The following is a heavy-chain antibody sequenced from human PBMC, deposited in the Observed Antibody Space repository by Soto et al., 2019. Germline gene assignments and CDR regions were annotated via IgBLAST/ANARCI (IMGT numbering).Heavy chain of an antibody. Sequence: EVQLVESGGGLVQPGGSLKLSCAASGFTFSGSAMHWVRQASGKGLEWVGRIRSKANSYATAYAASVKGRFTISRDDSKNTAYLQMNSLKTEDTAVYYCTRRPLDIVLVPAAAIQLGFDPWGQGTLVTVSS. D-gene: IGHD2-2*01. CDR2: IRSKANSYAT. CDR3: TRRPLDIVLVPAAAIQLGFDP. V-gene: IGHV3-73*01. J-gene: IGHJ5*02. CDR1: GFTFSGSA.